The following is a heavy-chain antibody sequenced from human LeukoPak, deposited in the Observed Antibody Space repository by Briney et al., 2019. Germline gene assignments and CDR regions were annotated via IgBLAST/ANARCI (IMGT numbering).Heavy chain of an antibody. J-gene: IGHJ4*02. V-gene: IGHV3-30*02. Sequence: PGASLRLSCAASGFTFSSYGMHWVRQAPGKGLEWVAFIRYDGSNKYYADSVKGRFTISRDNSKNTLYLQMNSLRAEDTAVYYCAKERDTAMVTIDYWGQGTLVTVSS. D-gene: IGHD5-18*01. CDR3: AKERDTAMVTIDY. CDR2: IRYDGSNK. CDR1: GFTFSSYG.